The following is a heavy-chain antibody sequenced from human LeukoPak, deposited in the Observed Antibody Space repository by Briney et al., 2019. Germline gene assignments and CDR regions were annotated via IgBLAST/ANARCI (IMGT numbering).Heavy chain of an antibody. V-gene: IGHV3-11*01. J-gene: IGHJ4*02. CDR1: GFTFSDYY. CDR3: VRTDNSSPRQGN. Sequence: GGSLRLSCAASGFTFSDYYMSWIRQAPGKGLEWVSYISSSGSTICYADSVKGRFTISRDNAKNSLYLQMNSLRAEDTAVYYCVRTDNSSPRQGNWGQGTLVTVSS. D-gene: IGHD6-6*01. CDR2: ISSSGSTI.